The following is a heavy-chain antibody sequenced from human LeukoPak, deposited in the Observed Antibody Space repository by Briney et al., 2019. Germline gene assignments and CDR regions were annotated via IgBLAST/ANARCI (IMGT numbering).Heavy chain of an antibody. D-gene: IGHD3-10*01. V-gene: IGHV3-7*01. Sequence: PGGSLRLSCAASGFTFRTYRMTWVRHVPGKGLEWVANTNEDGREKYYVDSVKGRFTIPRDNARNSLYLQMNSLRVEDTAVYFCARKKFSTASFFDHWGQGALVTVSS. J-gene: IGHJ4*02. CDR2: TNEDGREK. CDR1: GFTFRTYR. CDR3: ARKKFSTASFFDH.